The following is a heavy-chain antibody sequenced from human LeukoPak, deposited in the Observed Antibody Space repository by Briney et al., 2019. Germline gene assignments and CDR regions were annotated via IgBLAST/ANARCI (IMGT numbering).Heavy chain of an antibody. CDR1: GYTFTSYD. D-gene: IGHD6-19*01. J-gene: IGHJ2*01. Sequence: VASVKVSCKASGYTFTSYDINWVRQATGQGLEWMGWMNPSGNTGYAQKFQGRLTITRNTSISTAYMELSSLRSEDTAVYYCARLGEQWLRGYFDLWGRGTLVTVSS. V-gene: IGHV1-8*03. CDR3: ARLGEQWLRGYFDL. CDR2: MNPSGNT.